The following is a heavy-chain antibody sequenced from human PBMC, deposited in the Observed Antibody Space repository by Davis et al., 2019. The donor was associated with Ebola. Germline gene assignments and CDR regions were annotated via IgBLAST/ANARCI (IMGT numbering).Heavy chain of an antibody. V-gene: IGHV3-7*03. J-gene: IGHJ6*02. D-gene: IGHD2-2*01. Sequence: GGSLRLSCAASGFTFSSYWMSWVRQAPGKGLEWVANIKQDGSEKYYVDSVKGRFTISRDNAKNSLYLQMNSLRAEDTAVYYCARDGEYQLLFFVYGMDVWGQGTTVTVSS. CDR2: IKQDGSEK. CDR1: GFTFSSYW. CDR3: ARDGEYQLLFFVYGMDV.